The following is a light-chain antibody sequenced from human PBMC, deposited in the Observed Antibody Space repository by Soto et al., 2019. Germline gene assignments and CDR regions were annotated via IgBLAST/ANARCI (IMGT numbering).Light chain of an antibody. CDR1: QSVNIN. J-gene: IGKJ4*01. Sequence: EIAMTQSPVTLSASPGERVTLSCRASQSVNINLAWYQQRPGQAPRVLIYGASNRASGIPDRFSGSGSGTDFPLTTSSREPDDFALYYCQQYKDWPPLTFGGGTRVEIK. V-gene: IGKV3D-15*01. CDR2: GAS. CDR3: QQYKDWPPLT.